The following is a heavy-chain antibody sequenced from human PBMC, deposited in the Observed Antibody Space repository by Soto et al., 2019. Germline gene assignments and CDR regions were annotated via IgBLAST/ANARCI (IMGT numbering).Heavy chain of an antibody. D-gene: IGHD2-15*01. CDR1: GGSISTSSW. CDR2: IHHTEST. CDR3: ATRDSSCSGGNCFY. Sequence: QVQLQESGPGLVKPSGTLSLTCAVSGGSISTSSWWTWVRQPPGKGLEWIGEIHHTESTNYNPSLRSRVTISADKSKNQFFLRLSSVTAADTAMYYCATRDSSCSGGNCFYWGQGTLVTVSS. V-gene: IGHV4-4*02. J-gene: IGHJ4*02.